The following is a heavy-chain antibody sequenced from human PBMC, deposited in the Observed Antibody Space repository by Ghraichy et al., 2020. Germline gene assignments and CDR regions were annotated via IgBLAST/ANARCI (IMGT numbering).Heavy chain of an antibody. CDR1: GFTFSSYS. D-gene: IGHD6-19*01. Sequence: GETLNISCAASGFTFSSYSMNWVRQAPGKGLEWVSYIDSRSTTIQYADSVKGRFTISRDNAKNLLYLQMNRMRDEDTAVYYCARDGGGFRIGWHDYWGQGTLVTVSS. CDR3: ARDGGGFRIGWHDY. J-gene: IGHJ4*02. V-gene: IGHV3-48*02. CDR2: IDSRSTTI.